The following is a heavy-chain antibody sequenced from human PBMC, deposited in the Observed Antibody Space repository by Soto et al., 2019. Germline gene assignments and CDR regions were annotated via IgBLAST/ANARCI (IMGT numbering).Heavy chain of an antibody. V-gene: IGHV3-48*02. J-gene: IGHJ4*02. CDR2: ISTSGSTI. Sequence: EVQLVESGGGLVQPGGSLRLSCAASGFTFSSYSMNWVRQAPGKGLEWVSYISTSGSTIYYADSVEGRFTIPRDNAKNSLYLQMNSLRDEDTAVYYCARARGYSYGYVDYWCQGTLVTVSS. CDR1: GFTFSSYS. CDR3: ARARGYSYGYVDY. D-gene: IGHD5-18*01.